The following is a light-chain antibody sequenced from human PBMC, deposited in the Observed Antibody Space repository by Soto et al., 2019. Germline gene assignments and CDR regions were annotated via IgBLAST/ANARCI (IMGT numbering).Light chain of an antibody. CDR1: SSNIGGNS. CDR2: DDD. J-gene: IGLJ1*01. CDR3: GSWDSSLSAYV. V-gene: IGLV1-51*01. Sequence: QSVLTQPPSVSAAPGQKVTISCSGSSSNIGGNSVSWYQQLPGTAPKLLIYDDDKRPSGIPDRFSGSKSGTSATLGITGFQTGDEADYYYGSWDSSLSAYVFATGTKVTV.